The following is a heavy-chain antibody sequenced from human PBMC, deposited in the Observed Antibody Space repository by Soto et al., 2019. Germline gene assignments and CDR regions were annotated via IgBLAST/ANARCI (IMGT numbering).Heavy chain of an antibody. CDR3: EKEVAGMGNWFDP. D-gene: IGHD6-19*01. J-gene: IGHJ5*02. Sequence: EVQLLESGGDLVQPGGSLRLSCVASRFTFSNYVMSWVRQAPGKGLEWVSAISGSGGNTYYADSVKGRFTISRDNSKNTLFLQMNSLRAEDTAVYYCEKEVAGMGNWFDPWGQGTLVTVSS. V-gene: IGHV3-23*01. CDR1: RFTFSNYV. CDR2: ISGSGGNT.